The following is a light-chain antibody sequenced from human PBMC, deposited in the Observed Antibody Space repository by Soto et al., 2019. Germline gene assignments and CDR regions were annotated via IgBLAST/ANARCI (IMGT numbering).Light chain of an antibody. CDR3: QQSYTTPRLT. V-gene: IGKV1-39*01. CDR2: AAS. Sequence: DIQMTQSPSSLSASVGDRVTITCRASQSISSYLNWYQQKPGKAPKLLIYAASSLQSGVPSRFSGSGSGTEFTLTISTLQPEDFATYYCQQSYTTPRLTFGQGTRLEIK. CDR1: QSISSY. J-gene: IGKJ5*01.